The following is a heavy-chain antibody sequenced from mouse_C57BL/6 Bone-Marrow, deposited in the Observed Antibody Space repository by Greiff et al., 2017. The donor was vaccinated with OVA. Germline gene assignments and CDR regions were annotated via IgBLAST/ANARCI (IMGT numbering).Heavy chain of an antibody. CDR2: ISSGGDYI. D-gene: IGHD1-1*01. J-gene: IGHJ1*03. CDR1: GFTFSSYA. V-gene: IGHV5-9-1*02. Sequence: EVNVVESGEGLVKPGGSLKLSCAASGFTFSSYAMSWVRQTPEKRLEWVAYISSGGDYIYYADTVKGRFTISREHARNTLYLQMSRRKSEEKAMYYYTREEKYYGNKYFDVWGTGTTVTVSS. CDR3: TREEKYYGNKYFDV.